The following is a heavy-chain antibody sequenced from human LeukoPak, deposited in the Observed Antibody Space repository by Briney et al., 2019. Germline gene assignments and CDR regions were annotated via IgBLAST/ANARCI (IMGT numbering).Heavy chain of an antibody. CDR1: GFTVSSNY. V-gene: IGHV3-66*01. CDR2: IYIGGST. D-gene: IGHD2-15*01. CDR3: ARGVGDCRGGSCYY. Sequence: RGSLRLSCTASGFTVSSNYMSWVRQVPGKGLEWVSVIYIGGSTYYADAVRGRFTISRDNSKNTVHLQMNSLRAEDTAVYYCARGVGDCRGGSCYYWGQGTLVTVSS. J-gene: IGHJ4*02.